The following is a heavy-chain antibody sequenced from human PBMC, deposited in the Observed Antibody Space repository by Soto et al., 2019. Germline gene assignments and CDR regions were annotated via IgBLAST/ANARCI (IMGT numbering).Heavy chain of an antibody. J-gene: IGHJ4*02. Sequence: PSETLSLTCAVYGGSSSGYYWSWIRQPPGKGLEWIGEINHSGSTNYNPSLESRVTISVDTSKNQFSLKLSSVTAADTAVYYCARYYYDSTPTGFSFDYWGQGTLVTVSS. CDR3: ARYYYDSTPTGFSFDY. CDR2: INHSGST. CDR1: GGSSSGYY. D-gene: IGHD3-22*01. V-gene: IGHV4-34*01.